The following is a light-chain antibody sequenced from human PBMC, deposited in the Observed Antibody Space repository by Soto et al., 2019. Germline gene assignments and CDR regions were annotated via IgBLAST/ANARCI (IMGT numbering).Light chain of an antibody. CDR2: GNS. J-gene: IGLJ2*01. CDR3: QSYDSSLSVV. Sequence: SVLTQPPSVSGAPGQRVTISCTGSSSNIGAGYDVHWYQQLPGTAPKLLIYGNSNRPSGVPDRFSGSKSGTSASLAITGLQAEDEADYYSQSYDSSLSVVFGGGTKLTVL. V-gene: IGLV1-40*01. CDR1: SSNIGAGYD.